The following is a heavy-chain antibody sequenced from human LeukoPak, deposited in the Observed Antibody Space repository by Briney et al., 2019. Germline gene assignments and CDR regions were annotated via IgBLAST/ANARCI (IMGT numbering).Heavy chain of an antibody. CDR2: IIPILGIA. CDR3: ARGRYGSGSYYNDY. D-gene: IGHD3-10*01. Sequence: SVKVSCKASGGTFSSYAISWVRQAPGQGLEWMGRIIPILGIANYAQKFQGRVTMTRNTSISTAYMELSSLRSEDTAVYYCARGRYGSGSYYNDYWGQGTLVTVSS. V-gene: IGHV1-69*04. J-gene: IGHJ4*02. CDR1: GGTFSSYA.